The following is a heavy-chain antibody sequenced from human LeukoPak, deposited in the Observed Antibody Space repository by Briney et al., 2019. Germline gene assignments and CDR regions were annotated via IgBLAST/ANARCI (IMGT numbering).Heavy chain of an antibody. D-gene: IGHD3-22*01. CDR3: ARDQGDSSGYYYSPLDY. V-gene: IGHV3-74*01. CDR1: GFTFSSYW. CDR2: INSDGSST. J-gene: IGHJ4*02. Sequence: PGGSLRLSCAASGFTFSSYWMHWVRQAPGKGLVWVSRINSDGSSTSYADSVKGRFTISRDNAKNTLYLQMNSLRAEDTAVYYCARDQGDSSGYYYSPLDYGGQGTLVTVSS.